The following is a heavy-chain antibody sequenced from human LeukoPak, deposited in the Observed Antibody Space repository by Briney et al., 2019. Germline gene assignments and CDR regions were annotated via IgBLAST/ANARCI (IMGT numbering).Heavy chain of an antibody. CDR1: GFTFSSYA. Sequence: GGSLRLSCAASGFTFSSYAMSWVRQAPGKGLEWVSAISGSGGSTFYADSVKGRFTFSRDNAKNSMYLQMNSLRAEDTAMYYCVRERAGFDYWGQGTLVTVSS. J-gene: IGHJ4*02. V-gene: IGHV3-23*01. CDR3: VRERAGFDY. CDR2: ISGSGGST.